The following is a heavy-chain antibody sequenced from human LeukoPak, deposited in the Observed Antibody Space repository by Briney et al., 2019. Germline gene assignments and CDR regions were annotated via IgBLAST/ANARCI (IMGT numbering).Heavy chain of an antibody. V-gene: IGHV3-73*01. CDR1: GFTFSGSA. J-gene: IGHJ4*02. D-gene: IGHD6-19*01. CDR3: ARGFYSSGWFDY. CDR2: IRSKANSYAT. Sequence: GGSLRLSCAASGFTFSGSAMHWVRQASGKGLEWVGRIRSKANSYATAYAASVKGRFTISRDDSKNTAYLQMNSLRAEDTAVFYCARGFYSSGWFDYWGQGTLVTVSS.